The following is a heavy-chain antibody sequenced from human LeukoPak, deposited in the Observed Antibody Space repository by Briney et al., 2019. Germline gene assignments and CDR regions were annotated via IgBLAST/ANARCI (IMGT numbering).Heavy chain of an antibody. CDR2: IKQDGSEK. CDR1: GFPFDRYW. CDR3: ARQPIYEAYFDF. V-gene: IGHV3-7*01. Sequence: AGGSLRLACVASGFPFDRYWMSWGRQAPGKGLEWVANIKQDGSEKNFVDSVKGRFTISRDNAENSLCLQMTSLRADATAVYFCARQPIYEAYFDFWGQGTLVTVSS. D-gene: IGHD3-16*01. J-gene: IGHJ4*02.